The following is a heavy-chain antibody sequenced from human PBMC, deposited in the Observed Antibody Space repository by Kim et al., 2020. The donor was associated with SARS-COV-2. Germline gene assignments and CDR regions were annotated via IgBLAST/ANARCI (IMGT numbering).Heavy chain of an antibody. D-gene: IGHD2-15*01. Sequence: AASVKGRFSISRDNSTNSMYLPMNSLKTEDTAVYYCTRLTNIAEYRFFDYWGQGALVTVS. CDR3: TRLTNIAEYRFFDY. V-gene: IGHV3-72*01. J-gene: IGHJ4*02.